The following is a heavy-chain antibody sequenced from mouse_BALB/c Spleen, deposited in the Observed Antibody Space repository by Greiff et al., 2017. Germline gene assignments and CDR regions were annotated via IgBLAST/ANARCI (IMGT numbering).Heavy chain of an antibody. CDR2: ISDGGSYT. Sequence: EVKLVESGGGLVKPGGSLKLSCAASGFTFSDYYMYWVRQTPEKRLEWVATISDGGSYTYYPDSVKGRFTISRDNAKNNLYLQMSSLKSEDTAMYYCARDPTVVAPDWYFDVWGAGTTVTVSS. CDR3: ARDPTVVAPDWYFDV. D-gene: IGHD1-1*01. CDR1: GFTFSDYY. J-gene: IGHJ1*01. V-gene: IGHV5-4*02.